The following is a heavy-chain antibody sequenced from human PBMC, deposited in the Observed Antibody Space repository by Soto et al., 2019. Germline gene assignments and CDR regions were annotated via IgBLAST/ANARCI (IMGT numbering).Heavy chain of an antibody. J-gene: IGHJ6*02. CDR3: AKDAIFEMITAGNPRMDV. D-gene: IGHD3-16*01. CDR1: GLIVSDNY. Sequence: GGSLRLSCVASGLIVSDNYMNWVRQAPGKGLERVSIIYAGGSTYYADPVKGRFTISRDHSKNTVYLQMNSLRVEDTAVYYCAKDAIFEMITAGNPRMDVWGQGTTVTVSS. V-gene: IGHV3-53*01. CDR2: IYAGGST.